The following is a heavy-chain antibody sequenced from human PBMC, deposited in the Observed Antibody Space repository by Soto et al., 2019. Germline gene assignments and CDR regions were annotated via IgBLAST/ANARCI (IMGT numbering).Heavy chain of an antibody. CDR1: GYTFSNYG. CDR2: INAYNGNT. CDR3: ATGSSPVDFDY. D-gene: IGHD6-13*01. V-gene: IGHV1-18*01. J-gene: IGHJ4*02. Sequence: QVQLVQSGAEVKKPGASVKVSCKASGYTFSNYGISWVRQAPGQGLEWMGWINAYNGNTNFAQKFQDRLTMTTDTSMSTGYLLLRSLTSDDTALYYCATGSSPVDFDYWGQGTLVPVSS.